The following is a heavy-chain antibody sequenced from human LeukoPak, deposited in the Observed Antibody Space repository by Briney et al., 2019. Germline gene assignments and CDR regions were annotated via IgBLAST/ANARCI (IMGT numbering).Heavy chain of an antibody. D-gene: IGHD3-16*02. CDR3: ATRGDLSWFGALRH. CDR1: GFSFSNYW. Sequence: GGSLRLSCVVSGFSFSNYWMDWVRQAPGKGLEWAAFIKQAYADSVKGRFTISRDNAKNSLYLQINSLRVEDTAVYYCATRGDLSWFGALRHWSQGTLVTVSS. J-gene: IGHJ4*02. CDR2: IKQA. V-gene: IGHV3-7*01.